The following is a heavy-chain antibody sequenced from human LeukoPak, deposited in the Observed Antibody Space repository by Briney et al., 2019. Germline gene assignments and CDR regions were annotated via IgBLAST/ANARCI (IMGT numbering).Heavy chain of an antibody. CDR1: GFSVSNYY. CDR3: AKGGYGNPFDY. V-gene: IGHV3-53*01. Sequence: GGSLRLSCAASGFSVSNYYMSWVRQAPGKGLEWVSVIYSGGNTYYTDSVKGRFTISRDNPKNTVFLQMNSLRAEDTAVYYCAKGGYGNPFDYWGQGTLVTVSS. D-gene: IGHD1-1*01. CDR2: IYSGGNT. J-gene: IGHJ4*02.